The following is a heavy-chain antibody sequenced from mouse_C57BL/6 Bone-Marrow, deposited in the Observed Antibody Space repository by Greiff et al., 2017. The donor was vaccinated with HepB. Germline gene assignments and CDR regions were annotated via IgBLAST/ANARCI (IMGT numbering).Heavy chain of an antibody. CDR2: IWSGGST. CDR1: GFSLTSYG. Sequence: QVQLQQSGPGLVQPSQSLSITCTVSGFSLTSYGVHWVRQSPGKGLEWLGVIWSGGSTDYNAAFISRLSISKDNSKSQVFFKMNSLQADDTAIYYCASRRVTTGYWGQGTSVTVSS. CDR3: ASRRVTTGY. V-gene: IGHV2-2*01. D-gene: IGHD2-2*01. J-gene: IGHJ4*01.